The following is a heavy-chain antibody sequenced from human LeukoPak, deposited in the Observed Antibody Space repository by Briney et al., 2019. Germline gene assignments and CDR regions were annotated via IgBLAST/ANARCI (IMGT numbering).Heavy chain of an antibody. CDR2: ISSSGSTI. J-gene: IGHJ4*02. CDR3: ARLTAAYYYDSSGYS. CDR1: GFTFSSYE. V-gene: IGHV3-48*03. D-gene: IGHD3-22*01. Sequence: PGGSLRLSCAASGFTFSSYEMNCVRQAPGKGLEWVSYISSSGSTIYYADSVKGRFTISRDNAKNSLYLQMNSLRAEDTAVYYCARLTAAYYYDSSGYSWGQGTLVTVSS.